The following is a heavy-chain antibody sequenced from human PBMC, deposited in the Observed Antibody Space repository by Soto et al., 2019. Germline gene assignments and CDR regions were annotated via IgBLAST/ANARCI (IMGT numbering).Heavy chain of an antibody. D-gene: IGHD2-8*02. V-gene: IGHV5-51*01. CDR1: GYSFTSYW. Sequence: EVQLVQSGAEVKKPGESLKISCKGSGYSFTSYWIGWVRQMPGKGLEWMGIIYPGDSDTRYSPSFQGQVTISADKSITTAYLQWSSLKASDTAMYYCARRSGYTVEYGDAFDIWGQGTMVTVSS. CDR3: ARRSGYTVEYGDAFDI. J-gene: IGHJ3*02. CDR2: IYPGDSDT.